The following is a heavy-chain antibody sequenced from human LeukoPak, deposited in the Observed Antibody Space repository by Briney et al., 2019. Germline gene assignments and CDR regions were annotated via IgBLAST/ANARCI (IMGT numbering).Heavy chain of an antibody. CDR1: GGSISSYY. V-gene: IGHV4-34*01. Sequence: SETLSLTCTVPGGSISSYYWSWIRQPPGKGLEWIGEINHSGSTNYNPSLKSRVTISVDTSKNQFSLKLSSVTAADTAVYYCARENYYDSSGYYGTDYWGQGTLVTVSS. J-gene: IGHJ4*02. CDR2: INHSGST. CDR3: ARENYYDSSGYYGTDY. D-gene: IGHD3-22*01.